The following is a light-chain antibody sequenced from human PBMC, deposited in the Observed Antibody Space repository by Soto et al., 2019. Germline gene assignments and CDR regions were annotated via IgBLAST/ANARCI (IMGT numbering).Light chain of an antibody. J-gene: IGKJ3*01. CDR2: DAS. CDR3: QYYDILVFG. CDR1: QDIGKY. Sequence: DIQMTQSPPSLSASVGDRVTITCQASQDIGKYLNWYQQKPGKVPKLLISDASNLETGVSSRFSGSGSGRHFTFTISSLQPEDIATYYCQYYDILVFGFGPGIKVKIK. V-gene: IGKV1-33*01.